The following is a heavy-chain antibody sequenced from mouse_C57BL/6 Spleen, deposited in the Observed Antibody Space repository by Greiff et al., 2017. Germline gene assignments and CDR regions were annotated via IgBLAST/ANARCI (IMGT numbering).Heavy chain of an antibody. D-gene: IGHD2-5*01. CDR2: INPSSGYT. Sequence: VQLQQSGAELAKPGPSVTLSCKASGYTFTSYWMHWVQQRPGQGLEWIGYINPSSGYTKYNQKFKDKATWTADKASSTAYMQLSSLTYEDSAVYYCARTIDSNYYYAMDYWGQGTSVTVSS. V-gene: IGHV1-7*01. CDR1: GYTFTSYW. CDR3: ARTIDSNYYYAMDY. J-gene: IGHJ4*01.